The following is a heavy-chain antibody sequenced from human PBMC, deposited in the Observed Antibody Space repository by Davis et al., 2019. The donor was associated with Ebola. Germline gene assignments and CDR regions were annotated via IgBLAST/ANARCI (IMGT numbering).Heavy chain of an antibody. Sequence: GGSLRLSCAASGFIFSSYAMTGVRQAPGKGLEWVSTITGGDRSTFYADSVKGRFTISRDNSKKALYLQLNNLRADDTAVYYCAKPLTSEWQWLIPDFDSWGQGTLVTVSS. CDR1: GFIFSSYA. CDR2: ITGGDRST. CDR3: AKPLTSEWQWLIPDFDS. J-gene: IGHJ4*02. D-gene: IGHD6-19*01. V-gene: IGHV3-23*01.